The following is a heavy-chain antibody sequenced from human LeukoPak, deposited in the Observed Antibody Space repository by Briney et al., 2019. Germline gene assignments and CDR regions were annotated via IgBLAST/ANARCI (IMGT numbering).Heavy chain of an antibody. CDR3: ATPTSYSSSWYAFDI. D-gene: IGHD6-13*01. J-gene: IGHJ3*02. Sequence: SETLSLTCTVSGGSISSYYWSWIRQPPGKGLEWIGYIYYSGSTNYNPSLKSRVTISVDTSKNQFSLKLSSVPAADTAVYYCATPTSYSSSWYAFDIWGQGTMVTVSS. CDR1: GGSISSYY. V-gene: IGHV4-59*08. CDR2: IYYSGST.